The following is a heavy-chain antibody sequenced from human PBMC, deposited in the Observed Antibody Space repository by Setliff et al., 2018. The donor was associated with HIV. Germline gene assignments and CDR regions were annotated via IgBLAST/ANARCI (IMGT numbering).Heavy chain of an antibody. J-gene: IGHJ5*01. V-gene: IGHV3-23*01. D-gene: IGHD3-22*01. Sequence: PGGSLRLSCAASGFIFNNYGMSWVRRAPGKGLEWVSGIRDNGISTYYADSVTGRFIISRDNSKNTLFLQMNSLKVEDTAIYYCTKGVQRFRPYYYESRDKGWFDSWGQGTLVTVSS. CDR1: GFIFNNYG. CDR3: TKGVQRFRPYYYESRDKGWFDS. CDR2: IRDNGIST.